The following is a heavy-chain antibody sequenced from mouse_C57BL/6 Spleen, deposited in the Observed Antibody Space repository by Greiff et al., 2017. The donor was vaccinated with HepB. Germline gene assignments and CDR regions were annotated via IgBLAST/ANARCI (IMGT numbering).Heavy chain of an antibody. CDR2: IYPRSGNT. J-gene: IGHJ3*01. D-gene: IGHD2-3*01. Sequence: VQLQQSGAELARPGASVKLSCKASGYTFTSYGISWVKQRTGQGLEWIGEIYPRSGNTYYNEKFKGKATLTADKSSSTAYMEIRSLTSEDSAVYFCASEADGPFAYWGQGTLVTVSA. CDR1: GYTFTSYG. V-gene: IGHV1-81*01. CDR3: ASEADGPFAY.